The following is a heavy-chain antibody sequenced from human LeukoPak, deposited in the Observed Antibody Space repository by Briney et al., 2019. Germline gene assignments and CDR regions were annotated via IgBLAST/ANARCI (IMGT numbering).Heavy chain of an antibody. V-gene: IGHV3-74*01. CDR1: GFTFSSYW. J-gene: IGHJ4*02. Sequence: GGSLRLSCAASGFTFSSYWMHWVRQAPGKGLVWVSRINSDGSSTSYADSVKGRFTISRDNAKNTLYLQMNSLRAEDTAVYYCARVLYYYDISGYYYDYCGQGTLVTVSS. D-gene: IGHD3-22*01. CDR2: INSDGSST. CDR3: ARVLYYYDISGYYYDY.